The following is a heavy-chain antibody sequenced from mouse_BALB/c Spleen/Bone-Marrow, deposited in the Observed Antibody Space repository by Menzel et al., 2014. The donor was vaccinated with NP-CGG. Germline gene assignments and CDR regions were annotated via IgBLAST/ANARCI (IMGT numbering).Heavy chain of an antibody. CDR3: TRAGNYGNYYAMDY. Sequence: VQLQESGAELVRPGASVKLSCKASGYTFTSYWISWVKQRPGQGLEWIGNIYPSDSYTNYNQKFKDKATLTVDKSSSTAYMQLSSPTSEDSAVYFCTRAGNYGNYYAMDYWGQGTSVTVSS. CDR2: IYPSDSYT. D-gene: IGHD2-1*01. CDR1: GYTFTSYW. V-gene: IGHV1-69*02. J-gene: IGHJ4*01.